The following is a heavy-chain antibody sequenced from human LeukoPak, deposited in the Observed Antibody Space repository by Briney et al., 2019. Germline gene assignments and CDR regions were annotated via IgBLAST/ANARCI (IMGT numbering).Heavy chain of an antibody. D-gene: IGHD3-22*01. CDR3: ARAYSSAFWFDP. Sequence: SETLSLTCSVSGVSINSLYFIWIRQSPGKGLEWIGYIYDSGITKYNPSLKSRVTISVDTSKNQFSLRLRSVTAADTAVYFCARAYSSAFWFDPWGQGTLVTVSS. V-gene: IGHV4-59*11. CDR2: IYDSGIT. J-gene: IGHJ5*02. CDR1: GVSINSLY.